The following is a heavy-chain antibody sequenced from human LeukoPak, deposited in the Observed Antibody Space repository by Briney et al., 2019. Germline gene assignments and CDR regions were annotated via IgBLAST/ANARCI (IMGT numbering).Heavy chain of an antibody. CDR3: AKDGWEIRLATGN. V-gene: IGHV3-23*01. CDR1: GFTFSSYD. CDR2: ISGGGLT. J-gene: IGHJ4*02. D-gene: IGHD1-26*01. Sequence: PGGSLRLSCAASGFTFSSYDMSWVRQAPGKGLEWVSGISGGGLTFYSGSAKGRFTISRDNSKNTLYLEMNSLRAEDTAVYFCAKDGWEIRLATGNWGQGTLVTVSS.